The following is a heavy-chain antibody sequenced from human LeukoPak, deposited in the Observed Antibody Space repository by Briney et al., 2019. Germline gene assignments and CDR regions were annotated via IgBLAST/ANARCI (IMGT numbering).Heavy chain of an antibody. V-gene: IGHV1-2*02. CDR1: GYTFTGYY. D-gene: IGHD3-9*01. CDR3: ARVVYYDILTYRNDAFDI. Sequence: WASVKVSCKASGYTFTGYYMHWVRQAPGQGLEWMGWINPNSGGTNYAQKFQGRVTMTRDTSISTAYMELSRLRSDDTAVYYCARVVYYDILTYRNDAFDIWGQGTMVTVSS. J-gene: IGHJ3*02. CDR2: INPNSGGT.